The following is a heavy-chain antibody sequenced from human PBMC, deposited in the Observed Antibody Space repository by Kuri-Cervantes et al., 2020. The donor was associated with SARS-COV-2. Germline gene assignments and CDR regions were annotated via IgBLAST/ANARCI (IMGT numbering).Heavy chain of an antibody. CDR3: ANLQWLLIDDAFDI. J-gene: IGHJ3*02. D-gene: IGHD3-22*01. CDR2: ISGSGGST. CDR1: GFTFSCYA. V-gene: IGHV3-23*01. Sequence: GESLKIYWAASGFTFSCYAMSWVRQAPGKGLEWVSAISGSGGSTYYADSVKGRFTISRDNSKNTRYLQMNSLRAEDTAVYYCANLQWLLIDDAFDIWGQGTMVTVSS.